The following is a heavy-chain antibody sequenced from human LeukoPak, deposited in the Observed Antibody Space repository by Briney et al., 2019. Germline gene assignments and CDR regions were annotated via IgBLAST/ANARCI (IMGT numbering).Heavy chain of an antibody. CDR2: INHSGST. J-gene: IGHJ4*02. D-gene: IGHD3-22*01. CDR1: GGSFSGYY. V-gene: IGHV4-34*01. Sequence: SETLSLTCAVYGGSFSGYYWSWIRQPPGKGLEWIGEINHSGSTNYNPSLKSRVTISVDTSKNQFSLRLSSVTAADTAVYYCAGDYDSSGYYWSFGYWGQGTLVTVSS. CDR3: AGDYDSSGYYWSFGY.